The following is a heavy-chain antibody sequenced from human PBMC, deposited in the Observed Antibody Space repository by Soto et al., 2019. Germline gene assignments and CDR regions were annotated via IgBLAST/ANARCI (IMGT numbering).Heavy chain of an antibody. CDR2: IYYSGST. Sequence: SETLSLTCTVSGGSVSSGSYYWSWIRQPPGKGLEWIGYIYYSGSTNYNPSLKSRVTISVDTSKNQFSLKLSSVTAADTAVYYCARDSERYCSGGSCFYYYYGMDVWGQGTTVTVSS. V-gene: IGHV4-61*01. CDR3: ARDSERYCSGGSCFYYYYGMDV. J-gene: IGHJ6*02. D-gene: IGHD2-15*01. CDR1: GGSVSSGSYY.